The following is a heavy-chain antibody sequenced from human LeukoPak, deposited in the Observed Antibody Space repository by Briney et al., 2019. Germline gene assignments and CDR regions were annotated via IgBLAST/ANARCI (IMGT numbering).Heavy chain of an antibody. CDR1: EFTFSTFW. V-gene: IGHV3-7*01. J-gene: IGHJ3*02. Sequence: PGGSLRLSCAASEFTFSTFWMSWVRQAPGKGLEWVANIKADGSVKHYVDSVEGRFSISRDNARSSLYLQMNSLRAEDTAVYYCVRDSDYQRNSGGLYAHYDALDIWGHGTMVTASS. CDR2: IKADGSVK. CDR3: VRDSDYQRNSGGLYAHYDALDI. D-gene: IGHD2-21*01.